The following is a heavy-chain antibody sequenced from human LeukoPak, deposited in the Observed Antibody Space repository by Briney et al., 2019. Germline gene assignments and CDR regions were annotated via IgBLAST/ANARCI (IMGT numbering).Heavy chain of an antibody. D-gene: IGHD3-22*01. J-gene: IGHJ4*02. CDR1: GFTFSSYA. CDR2: ISSNGGST. Sequence: GGSLRLSCSASGFTFSSYAMHWVRQAPGKGLEYVSAISSNGGSTYYADSVKGRFTISRDNSKNTLYLQMNSLRAEDTAVYYCAKITISGYYYPAGVDYWGQGTLVTVSS. V-gene: IGHV3-64*04. CDR3: AKITISGYYYPAGVDY.